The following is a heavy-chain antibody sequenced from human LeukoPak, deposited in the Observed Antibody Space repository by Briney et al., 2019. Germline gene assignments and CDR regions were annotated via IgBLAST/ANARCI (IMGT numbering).Heavy chain of an antibody. CDR1: GFTFSDYY. D-gene: IGHD6-13*01. Sequence: PGGSLRLSCAASGFTFSDYYMSWIRQAPGKGLEWVSYISSSGSTIYYADSVKGRFTISRDNAKNSLYLQMNSLRAEDTAVYYCAKDGIAAAGTWGRNWFDPWGQGTLVTVSS. CDR3: AKDGIAAAGTWGRNWFDP. CDR2: ISSSGSTI. J-gene: IGHJ5*02. V-gene: IGHV3-11*04.